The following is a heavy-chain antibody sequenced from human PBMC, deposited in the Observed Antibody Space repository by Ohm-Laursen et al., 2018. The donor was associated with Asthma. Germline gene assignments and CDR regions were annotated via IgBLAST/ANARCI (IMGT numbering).Heavy chain of an antibody. J-gene: IGHJ4*02. CDR3: ARGTFYYESTGYYFFDH. Sequence: SQTLSLTCTVSGDPISSGNNYWSWIRQHPGKGLEWIGYIYYSGLTYSNPSLRSRVSISVDTSKNQFSLNLTPVTAADTAVYYCARGTFYYESTGYYFFDHWGQGALVTVSS. V-gene: IGHV4-31*03. D-gene: IGHD3-22*01. CDR2: IYYSGLT. CDR1: GDPISSGNNY.